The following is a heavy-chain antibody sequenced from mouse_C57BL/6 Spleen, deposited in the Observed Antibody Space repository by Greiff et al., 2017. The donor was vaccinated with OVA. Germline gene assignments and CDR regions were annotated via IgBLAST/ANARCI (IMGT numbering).Heavy chain of an antibody. J-gene: IGHJ1*03. V-gene: IGHV5-6*01. CDR1: GFTFSSYG. CDR3: ARATTASSEGYFDV. D-gene: IGHD1-2*01. Sequence: DVHLVESGGDLVKPGGSLKLSCAASGFTFSSYGMSWVRQTPDKRLEWVATISSGGSYTYYPDSVKGRFTISRDNAKNTLYLQMSSLKSEDTAMYYCARATTASSEGYFDVWGTGTTVTVSS. CDR2: ISSGGSYT.